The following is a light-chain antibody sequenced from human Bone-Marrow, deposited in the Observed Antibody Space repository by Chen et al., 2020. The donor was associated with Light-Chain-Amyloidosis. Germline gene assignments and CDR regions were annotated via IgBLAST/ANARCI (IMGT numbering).Light chain of an antibody. CDR2: EDD. J-gene: IGLJ3*02. CDR1: SGSIATNY. Sequence: NFILTQPHSVSASPGKTVIISCTRSSGSIATNYVQWYQQRPGSSPTTVIYEDDQRPSGVPDRLSGSIDRSSNSASLTISGLKTEDEADYYCQSYQGSSQGVFGGGTKLTVL. CDR3: QSYQGSSQGV. V-gene: IGLV6-57*01.